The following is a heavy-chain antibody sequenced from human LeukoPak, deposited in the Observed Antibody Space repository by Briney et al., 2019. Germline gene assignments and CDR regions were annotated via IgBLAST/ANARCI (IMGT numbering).Heavy chain of an antibody. J-gene: IGHJ4*02. D-gene: IGHD5-18*01. Sequence: GGSLRLSCAASGFTFSDYYMSWIRQAPGKGLEWVAVISYDGSNKYYADSVKGRFTISRDNSKNTLYLQMNSLRAEDTAVYYCAREAGYSYGLDYWGQGTLVTVSS. CDR3: AREAGYSYGLDY. V-gene: IGHV3-30*01. CDR1: GFTFSDYY. CDR2: ISYDGSNK.